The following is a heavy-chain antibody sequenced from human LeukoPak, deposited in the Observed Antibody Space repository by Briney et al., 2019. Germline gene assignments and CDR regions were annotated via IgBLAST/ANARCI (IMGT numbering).Heavy chain of an antibody. D-gene: IGHD5-24*01. CDR2: FDPEDGET. J-gene: IGHJ3*02. V-gene: IGHV1-24*01. Sequence: ASVKVSCKVSGYTLTELSMHWVRQAPGKGLEWMGGFDPEDGETIYAQKFQGRVTMTEDTSTDTAYMELSSLRSEDTDVYYCATDVEMATSKAFDIWGQGTMVTVSS. CDR3: ATDVEMATSKAFDI. CDR1: GYTLTELS.